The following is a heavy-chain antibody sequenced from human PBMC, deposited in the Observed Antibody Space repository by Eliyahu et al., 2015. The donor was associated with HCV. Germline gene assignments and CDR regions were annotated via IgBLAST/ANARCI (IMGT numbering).Heavy chain of an antibody. J-gene: IGHJ4*02. CDR1: GGSIYSNW. D-gene: IGHD2-2*01. CDR2: IYHRGYT. CDR3: ARHRHGTNCHDY. V-gene: IGHV4-4*02. Sequence: QVQIQESGPGLVEPSGTLSLTCVVSGGSIYSNWFSWVRQPPGKGLEWIGEIYHRGYTNYNPSLKSRVTISIDKSKNQFSLILDSVTAADTAVYYCARHRHGTNCHDYWGQGTLVTVSS.